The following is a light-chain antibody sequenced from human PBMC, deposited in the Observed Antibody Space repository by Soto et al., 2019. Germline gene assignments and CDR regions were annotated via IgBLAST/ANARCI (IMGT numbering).Light chain of an antibody. CDR3: QQFNNYHHT. CDR1: QGINSA. J-gene: IGKJ3*01. CDR2: DAS. V-gene: IGKV1D-13*01. Sequence: AIPLTQSPSSLSASVGDRVTITCRASQGINSALALYQQKPGKAPKLLIYDASSWESGVPSRFSGSRSGTDFTLTISNLQPEYFATYYWQQFNNYHHTFGPGTKVDIK.